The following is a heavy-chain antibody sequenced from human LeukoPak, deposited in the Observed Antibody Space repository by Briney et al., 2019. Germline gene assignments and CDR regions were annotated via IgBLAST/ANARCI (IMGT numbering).Heavy chain of an antibody. CDR1: GYTFSTYG. Sequence: GASVKVSCKTSGYTFSTYGLTWVRQAPGQGLEWVGWLNPNSGGTNYAQKFQGRVTMTRDTSISTAYMELSRLRSDDTAVYYCARGKDWFDPWGQGTLVTVSS. J-gene: IGHJ5*02. CDR3: ARGKDWFDP. V-gene: IGHV1-2*02. CDR2: LNPNSGGT.